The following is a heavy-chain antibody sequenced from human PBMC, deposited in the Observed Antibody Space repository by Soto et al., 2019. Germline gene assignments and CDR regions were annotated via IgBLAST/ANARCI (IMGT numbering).Heavy chain of an antibody. D-gene: IGHD3-3*01. CDR1: EGSSSSYY. Sequence: SQTRSQTWTVAEGSSSSYYWRRIRKQQGKGLEWIGSIYYSGSIDYNPSLKSRVTISVGTSKNQFSLKLSSLTAVDTAVYYCASGSWSTSRYDYYYRMEVWCQGTTVTVSS. V-gene: IGHV4-59*08. CDR3: ASGSWSTSRYDYYYRMEV. J-gene: IGHJ6*02. CDR2: IYYSGSI.